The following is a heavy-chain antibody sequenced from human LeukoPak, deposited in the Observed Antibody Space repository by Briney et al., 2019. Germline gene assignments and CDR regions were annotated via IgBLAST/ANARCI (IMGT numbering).Heavy chain of an antibody. CDR1: GYTFTSYG. CDR3: ARAVGAARPNWFDP. CDR2: ISAYNGNT. V-gene: IGHV1-18*01. J-gene: IGHJ5*02. Sequence: GASVKVSCKASGYTFTSYGISWVRQAPGQGLEWMGWISAYNGNTNYAQKLQGRVTMTTDTSTSTAYMELSSLRSEDTAVYYCARAVGAARPNWFDPWGQGTLVTVSS. D-gene: IGHD6-6*01.